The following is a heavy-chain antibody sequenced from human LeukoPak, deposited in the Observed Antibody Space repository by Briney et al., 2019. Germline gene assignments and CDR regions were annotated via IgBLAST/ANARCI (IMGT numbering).Heavy chain of an antibody. D-gene: IGHD5-18*01. CDR3: ARGWKYRNGYTVTELGSGYFDY. CDR2: IYYSGRT. J-gene: IGHJ4*02. Sequence: PSETLSLTCSVSGGSISSYYWNWIRQPPGKGLEWIGYIYYSGRTNYSPSLKSRVTISVDTSKNQFSLKLCSVTAADTAVYYCARGWKYRNGYTVTELGSGYFDYWGQGTLVTVSS. V-gene: IGHV4-59*01. CDR1: GGSISSYY.